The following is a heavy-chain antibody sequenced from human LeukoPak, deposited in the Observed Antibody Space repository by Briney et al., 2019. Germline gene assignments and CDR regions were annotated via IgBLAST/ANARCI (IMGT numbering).Heavy chain of an antibody. V-gene: IGHV3-23*01. CDR2: ISGAGGST. CDR3: AKEWITMVRGVIISAFDY. D-gene: IGHD3-10*01. J-gene: IGHJ4*02. Sequence: PGGSLRLSCAASGFTFSNYVMNWVRQAPGKGLEWVSTISGAGGSTHYVDSVKGRFTISRDNSKNTLYLQMNSLRAEDTAVYYCAKEWITMVRGVIISAFDYWGQGTLVTVSS. CDR1: GFTFSNYV.